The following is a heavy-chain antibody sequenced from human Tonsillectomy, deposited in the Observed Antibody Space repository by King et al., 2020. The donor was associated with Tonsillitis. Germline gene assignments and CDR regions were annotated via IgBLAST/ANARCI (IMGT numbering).Heavy chain of an antibody. J-gene: IGHJ4*02. CDR1: GYSFTSYG. Sequence: VQLVESGAEVKKPGASVKVSCKASGYSFTSYGVNWVRQAPGQGLEWMGWVSGYNGNTNYAQKLQGRVTMTTDTSTSTAYMELRSLRSDDTAVYYCARDTGIAVPGYLAYGGQGTLVTFSS. V-gene: IGHV1-18*04. D-gene: IGHD6-19*01. CDR2: VSGYNGNT. CDR3: ARDTGIAVPGYLAY.